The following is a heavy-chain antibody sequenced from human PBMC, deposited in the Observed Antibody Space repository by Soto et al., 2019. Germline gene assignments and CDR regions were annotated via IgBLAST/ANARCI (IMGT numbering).Heavy chain of an antibody. V-gene: IGHV1-58*01. D-gene: IGHD1-26*01. CDR1: GFTFRSSA. Sequence: SVNVSCKTSGFTFRSSAVHWGRQARGHRLQWIGWIYVGSANGNYXXMRQERCXXSMDISASTAXMELSSLRPEDTAVYYCAADVGGYIYG. CDR2: IYVGSANG. J-gene: IGHJ6*01. CDR3: AADVGGYIYG.